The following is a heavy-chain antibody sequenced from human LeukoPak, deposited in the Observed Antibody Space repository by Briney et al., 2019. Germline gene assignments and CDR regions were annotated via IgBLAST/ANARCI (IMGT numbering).Heavy chain of an antibody. J-gene: IGHJ4*02. CDR2: TNHSGST. V-gene: IGHV4-34*01. CDR3: ARVKKYYYDSSGYYHFDY. Sequence: TASETLSLTCAVHAGSFSGYYWSWIRQPAGKGLEWIGETNHSGSTNYNPSLKSRVTISVDTSKNQFSLKLSSVTAADTAVYYCARVKKYYYDSSGYYHFDYWGQGTLVTVSS. CDR1: AGSFSGYY. D-gene: IGHD3-22*01.